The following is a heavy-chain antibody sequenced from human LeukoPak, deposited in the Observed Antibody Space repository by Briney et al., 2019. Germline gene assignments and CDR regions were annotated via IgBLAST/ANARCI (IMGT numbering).Heavy chain of an antibody. J-gene: IGHJ4*02. D-gene: IGHD4-23*01. V-gene: IGHV1-8*01. CDR2: MNPNSGNT. CDR3: AREIDYGGNSDY. CDR1: GYTFTSYD. Sequence: ASVKVSCKASGYTFTSYDINWVRQATGQGLEWMGWMNPNSGNTGYAQKFQGRVTMTRNTSISTAYMELSSLRSEDTAVYYCAREIDYGGNSDYSGQGTLVTVSS.